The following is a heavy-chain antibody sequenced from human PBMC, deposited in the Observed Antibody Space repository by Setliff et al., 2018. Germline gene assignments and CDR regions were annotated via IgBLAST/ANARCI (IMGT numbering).Heavy chain of an antibody. CDR3: ARDHVYGSQYYYYYYGMDV. D-gene: IGHD3-10*01. V-gene: IGHV3-30*03. Sequence: PWGSLRLSCAASGFTFSSYWMSWVRQPPGKGLEWVAVISYDGSNKYYADSVKGRFTISRDNSKNTLYLQMNSLRPEDTAVYYCARDHVYGSQYYYYYYGMDVWGQGTTVTVSS. CDR2: ISYDGSNK. CDR1: GFTFSSYW. J-gene: IGHJ6*02.